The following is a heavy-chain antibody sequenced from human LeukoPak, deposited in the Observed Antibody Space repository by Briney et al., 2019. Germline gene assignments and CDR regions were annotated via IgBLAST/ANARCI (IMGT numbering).Heavy chain of an antibody. CDR1: GGSISSSC. CDR3: ARAGRDYNYYCMDV. V-gene: IGHV4-4*09. D-gene: IGHD3-10*01. Sequence: SETLSLTYTVSGGSISSSCWSWIRQPPGKGLEWIGYIYTSGSTDYNPSLNSRVTISVDTSKNQFSLKLSSVTAADTAMYFCARAGRDYNYYCMDVWGKGTTVTVSS. CDR2: IYTSGST. J-gene: IGHJ6*03.